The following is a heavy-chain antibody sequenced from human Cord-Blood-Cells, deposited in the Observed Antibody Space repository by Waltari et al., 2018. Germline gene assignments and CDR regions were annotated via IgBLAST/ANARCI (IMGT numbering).Heavy chain of an antibody. J-gene: IGHJ3*02. D-gene: IGHD1-1*01. CDR1: GFPFSSYA. Sequence: EVQLLESGGGLVQPGGSLRLSCAASGFPFSSYALSWVRQAPGKGLEWVSAISGSGGSTYYADSVKGRFTISRDNSKNTLYLQMNSLRAEDTAVYYCAKEGTGWNDAFDIWGQGTMVTVSS. CDR3: AKEGTGWNDAFDI. V-gene: IGHV3-23*01. CDR2: ISGSGGST.